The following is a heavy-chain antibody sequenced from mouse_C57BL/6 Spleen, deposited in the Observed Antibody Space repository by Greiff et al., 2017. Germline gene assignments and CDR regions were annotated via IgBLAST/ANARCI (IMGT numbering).Heavy chain of an antibody. CDR1: GYTFTSYW. V-gene: IGHV1-55*01. CDR2: IYPGSGST. CDR3: ARDLGYYGSSYYFDD. D-gene: IGHD1-1*01. J-gene: IGHJ2*01. Sequence: QVQLQQPGAELVKPGASVKMSCKASGYTFTSYWITWVKQRPGQGLEWIGDIYPGSGSTNYNEKFKSKATLTVDTSSSTAYMQLSSPTSEDSAVYYCARDLGYYGSSYYFDDWGQGTTLTVSS.